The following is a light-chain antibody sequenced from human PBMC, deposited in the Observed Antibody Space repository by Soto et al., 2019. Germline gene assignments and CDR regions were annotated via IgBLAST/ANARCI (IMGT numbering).Light chain of an antibody. CDR3: ETCDSNHHVV. V-gene: IGLV4-60*03. CDR2: LEGSGSY. CDR1: SGHSSYI. J-gene: IGLJ2*01. Sequence: QSVLTQSSSASASLGSSVTLTCTRSSGHSSYIIAWHQQQPGKAPRYLMKLEGSGSYNKGSGVPDRFSGSSSGADRYLTISNLQSEDEADYYCETCDSNHHVVFGGGTKLTVL.